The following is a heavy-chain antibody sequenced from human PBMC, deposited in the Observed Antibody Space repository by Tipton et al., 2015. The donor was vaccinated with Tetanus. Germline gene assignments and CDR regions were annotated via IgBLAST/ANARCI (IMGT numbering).Heavy chain of an antibody. J-gene: IGHJ4*02. CDR2: IYQTGST. V-gene: IGHV4-30-2*01. D-gene: IGHD3-3*01. CDR3: ARIYDFWSGYYSDH. Sequence: TLSLTCNVTGALLTTGGYSWGWIRQPAGQGLEWIGYIYQTGSTYFNPSLRSRLTMSFKMSKNQFSLRLTSVTAADTAVYYCARIYDFWSGYYSDHWGQGTLVTVSS. CDR1: GALLTTGGYS.